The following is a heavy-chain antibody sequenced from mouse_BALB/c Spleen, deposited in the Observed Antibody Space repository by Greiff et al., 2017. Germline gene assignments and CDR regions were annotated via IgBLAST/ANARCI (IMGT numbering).Heavy chain of an antibody. CDR2: ISSGSSTI. D-gene: IGHD2-14*01. CDR1: GFTFSSFG. CDR3: AREGDYMYFYAMDY. Sequence: EVKLVESGGGLVQPGGSRKLSCAASGFTFSSFGMHWVRQAPEKGLEWVAYISSGSSTIYYADTVKGRFTISRDNPKNTLFLQMTSLRSEDTAMYYCAREGDYMYFYAMDYWGQGTSVTVSS. V-gene: IGHV5-17*02. J-gene: IGHJ4*01.